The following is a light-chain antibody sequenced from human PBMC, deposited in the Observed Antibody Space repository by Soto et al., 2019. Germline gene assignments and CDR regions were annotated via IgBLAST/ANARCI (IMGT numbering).Light chain of an antibody. CDR2: TNN. Sequence: QPVLTQPPSASGTPGQRVTISCSGSSSNIGSNTVNWYQQLPGTAPKLLIHTNNQRPSGVPDRFSGSKSGTSASLAISGPQSEDEADYYCASWDDSLKGPVFGGGTKLTVL. V-gene: IGLV1-44*01. J-gene: IGLJ2*01. CDR1: SSNIGSNT. CDR3: ASWDDSLKGPV.